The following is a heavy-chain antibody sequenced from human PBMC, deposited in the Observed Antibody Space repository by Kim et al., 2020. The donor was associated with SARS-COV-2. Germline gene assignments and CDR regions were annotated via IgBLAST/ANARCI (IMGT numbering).Heavy chain of an antibody. J-gene: IGHJ4*02. D-gene: IGHD3-22*01. CDR3: ARVGDYYDSSGYFGY. Sequence: DSVKGRFTISRDNSKNTLYLQMNSLRAEDTAVYYCARVGDYYDSSGYFGYWGQGTLVTVSS. V-gene: IGHV3-30*07.